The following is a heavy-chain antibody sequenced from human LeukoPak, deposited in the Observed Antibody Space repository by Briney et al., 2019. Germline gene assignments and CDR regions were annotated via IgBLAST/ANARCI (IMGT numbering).Heavy chain of an antibody. D-gene: IGHD2-2*02. J-gene: IGHJ5*02. V-gene: IGHV4-34*01. CDR2: INHSGSP. CDR1: GGSFSGYY. Sequence: SETLSLTCAIYGGSFSGYYWSWIRQPPGKGLEWIGEINHSGSPNYNPSLKSRVTISVDTSKNQFSLKLSSVTAADTAVYYCACYSNIAVVDELPAAIGGNWFDPWGQGTLVTVSS. CDR3: ACYSNIAVVDELPAAIGGNWFDP.